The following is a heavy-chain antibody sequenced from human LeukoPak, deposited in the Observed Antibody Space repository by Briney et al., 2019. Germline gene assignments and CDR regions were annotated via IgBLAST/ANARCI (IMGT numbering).Heavy chain of an antibody. V-gene: IGHV1-18*01. D-gene: IGHD3-9*01. CDR3: ARGGPDYDILSGHYLGY. J-gene: IGHJ4*02. CDR1: GYTFTRFG. Sequence: ASVKVSCRASGYTFTRFGITGVRQAPGQGLEGMGWISAYNGNTNYAQKLQGRVTMTTETSTSTAYMELRSLTSGDTAIYYCARGGPDYDILSGHYLGYWGQGTLVTVSS. CDR2: ISAYNGNT.